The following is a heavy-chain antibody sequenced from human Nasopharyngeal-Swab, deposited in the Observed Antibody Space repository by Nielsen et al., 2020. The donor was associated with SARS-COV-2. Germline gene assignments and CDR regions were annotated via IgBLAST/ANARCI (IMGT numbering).Heavy chain of an antibody. CDR2: ISWNSGSI. CDR1: GFTFDDYA. J-gene: IGHJ3*02. Sequence: SLKISCAASGFTFDDYAMHWVRQAPGKGLEWVSGISWNSGSIGYADSVKGRFTISRDNAKNSLYLQMNSLRAEDTAVYYCARELDGWTVTYAGGSAFDIWGQGTMVTVSS. CDR3: ARELDGWTVTYAGGSAFDI. D-gene: IGHD4-17*01. V-gene: IGHV3-9*01.